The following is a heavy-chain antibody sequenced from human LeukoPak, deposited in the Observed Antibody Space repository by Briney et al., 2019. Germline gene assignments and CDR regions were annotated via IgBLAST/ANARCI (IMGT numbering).Heavy chain of an antibody. J-gene: IGHJ4*02. D-gene: IGHD3-10*01. CDR2: ITHSGST. CDR3: ARGGDPVYNY. CDR1: GGSFSGYY. Sequence: SETLSLTCAVYGGSFSGYYWSWIRQPPGKGLEWIGEITHSGSTKYNPSLKSRVTISVDTSKNQFSLKLSSVTAEDTAVYYCARGGDPVYNYWGQGTLVTVSS. V-gene: IGHV4-34*01.